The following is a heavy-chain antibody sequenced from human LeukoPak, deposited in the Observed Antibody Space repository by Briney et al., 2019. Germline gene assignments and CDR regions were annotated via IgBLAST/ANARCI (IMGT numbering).Heavy chain of an antibody. J-gene: IGHJ4*02. V-gene: IGHV4-59*01. Sequence: SETLSLTCTVSGGSISSYYWSWIRQPPGKGLEWIGYIYYSGSTNYNPSLKSRVTISVDTSKNQFSLKLSSVTAADTAVYYCARVAALPYSGSYYADYWGQGTLVTVSS. CDR2: IYYSGST. CDR3: ARVAALPYSGSYYADY. D-gene: IGHD1-26*01. CDR1: GGSISSYY.